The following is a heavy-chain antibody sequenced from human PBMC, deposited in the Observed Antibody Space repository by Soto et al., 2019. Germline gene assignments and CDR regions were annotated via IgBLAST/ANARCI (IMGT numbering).Heavy chain of an antibody. CDR2: ISSSGYI. CDR1: GFNFNSYT. D-gene: IGHD2-15*01. CDR3: ARDCSGGSCYPGMDV. J-gene: IGHJ6*02. V-gene: IGHV3-21*01. Sequence: PVGSLRLSCAASGFNFNSYTINWVRQAPGKRLEWLSSISSSGYIFSTDSVRGRFTISRDNAKNSVYLQINSLRAEDTAVYFRARDCSGGSCYPGMDVWGQGTTVTVSS.